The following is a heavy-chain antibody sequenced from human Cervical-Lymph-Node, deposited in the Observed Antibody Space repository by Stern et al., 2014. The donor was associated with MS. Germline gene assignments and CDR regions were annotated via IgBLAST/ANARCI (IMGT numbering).Heavy chain of an antibody. CDR3: VRDAIEVVSTSRYDQYTLDV. CDR1: GFTFSHHW. Sequence: EVQLLESGGNLVQPGGSLRLSCAASGFTFSHHWMHWVRPAPGKGLVWVSRINRDGSSTTQADSVKGRFTISRDNAKNTLYLHMDSLRAEDTAVYYCVRDAIEVVSTSRYDQYTLDVWGQGTTVTVSS. J-gene: IGHJ6*02. CDR2: INRDGSST. V-gene: IGHV3-74*01. D-gene: IGHD6-6*01.